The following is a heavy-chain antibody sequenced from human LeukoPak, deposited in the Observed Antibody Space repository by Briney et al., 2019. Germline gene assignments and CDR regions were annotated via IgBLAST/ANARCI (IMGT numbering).Heavy chain of an antibody. V-gene: IGHV3-23*01. CDR3: AKGDAAGTGLGYYYYGMDV. J-gene: IGHJ6*02. CDR2: ISGSGGST. Sequence: PGGSLRLSCAASGFTFSSYAMSWVRQAPGKGLEWVSAISGSGGSTYYADSVKGRFTISGDNSKNTLYLQMNSLRAEDTAVYYCAKGDAAGTGLGYYYYGMDVWGQGTTVTVSS. CDR1: GFTFSSYA. D-gene: IGHD6-13*01.